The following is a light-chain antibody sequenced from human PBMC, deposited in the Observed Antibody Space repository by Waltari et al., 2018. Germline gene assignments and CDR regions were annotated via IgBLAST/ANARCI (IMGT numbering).Light chain of an antibody. V-gene: IGKV3-20*01. CDR3: QHYDGSPYT. CDR2: GSP. J-gene: IGKJ3*01. CDR1: ESVKGNY. Sequence: EIVLTQSPGTLSLSPGERATLSCRASESVKGNYLVWYQQKPGQAPRVLIYGSPKRATGIPGRFSGSWSGRDFTLTISRLEPEDFAMYYCQHYDGSPYTFGPGTKLEIK.